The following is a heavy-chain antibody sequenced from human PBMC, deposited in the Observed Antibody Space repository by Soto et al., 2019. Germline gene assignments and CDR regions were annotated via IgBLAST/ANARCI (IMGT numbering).Heavy chain of an antibody. J-gene: IGHJ4*02. Sequence: SETLSLTCTGSGGSMSSQYWTWLRQPPGKGLEWIGYISYSGSSYYNPSLKSRVTISADTSRNQFSLRLTSVIAADTAVYFCARADPDASVGFWGQGTLVTVSS. D-gene: IGHD3-16*01. CDR1: GGSMSSQY. CDR3: ARADPDASVGF. V-gene: IGHV4-59*11. CDR2: ISYSGSS.